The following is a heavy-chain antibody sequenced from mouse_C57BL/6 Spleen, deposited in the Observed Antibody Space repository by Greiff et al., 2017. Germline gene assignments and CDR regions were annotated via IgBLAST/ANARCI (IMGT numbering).Heavy chain of an antibody. CDR3: ARDPAQALDY. V-gene: IGHV3-6*01. CDR2: ISYDGSN. D-gene: IGHD3-2*02. Sequence: EVQLQESGPGLVKPSQSLSLTCSVTGYSITSGYYWNWIRQFPGNKLEWMGYISYDGSNNYNPSLKNRISITRDTSKNQFFLKLNSVTTEDTATYYCARDPAQALDYWGQGTTLTVSS. J-gene: IGHJ2*01. CDR1: GYSITSGYY.